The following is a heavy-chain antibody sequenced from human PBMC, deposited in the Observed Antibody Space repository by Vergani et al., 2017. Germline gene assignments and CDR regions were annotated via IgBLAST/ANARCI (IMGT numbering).Heavy chain of an antibody. CDR2: ISSSGSTI. V-gene: IGHV3-11*01. CDR3: ARASENYDFWSGLRPPDYMDV. J-gene: IGHJ6*03. CDR1: GFTFSDYY. Sequence: VHLAESGGGFFQPGGSLRLSCAASGFTFSDYYMSWIRQAPGKGLEWVSYISSSGSTIYYADSVKGRFTISRDNAKNSLYLQMNSLRAEDTAVYYCARASENYDFWSGLRPPDYMDVWGKGTTVTVSS. D-gene: IGHD3-3*01.